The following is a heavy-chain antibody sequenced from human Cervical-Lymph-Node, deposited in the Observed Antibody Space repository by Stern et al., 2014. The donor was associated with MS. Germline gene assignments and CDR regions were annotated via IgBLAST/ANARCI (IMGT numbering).Heavy chain of an antibody. CDR2: IYPGDSDT. D-gene: IGHD2-8*02. CDR3: ARGSAGAGAFFDY. CDR1: GYTFSNSW. J-gene: IGHJ4*02. Sequence: EVQLVESGAEVKKPGESLKISCKGSGYTFSNSWIGWVRQMPGRGLEWMGIIYPGDSDTRYSPSFQGQITISADKYISTAYLQWNSLKASDTAIFYCARGSAGAGAFFDYWGQGTLVTVSS. V-gene: IGHV5-51*01.